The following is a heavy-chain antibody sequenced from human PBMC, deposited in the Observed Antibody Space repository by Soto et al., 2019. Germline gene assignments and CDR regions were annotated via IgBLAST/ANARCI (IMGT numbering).Heavy chain of an antibody. CDR3: ARAGPRGYSYGSRYY. Sequence: ASVKVSCKASGYSFSTYSMHWVRQAPGQGLEWMGWINGANGNTRYSQKFKDRVSISRDTPASTGYMELSSLRSEDTAVYYCARAGPRGYSYGSRYYWGQGTLVTVSS. CDR1: GYSFSTYS. CDR2: INGANGNT. J-gene: IGHJ4*02. V-gene: IGHV1-3*01. D-gene: IGHD5-18*01.